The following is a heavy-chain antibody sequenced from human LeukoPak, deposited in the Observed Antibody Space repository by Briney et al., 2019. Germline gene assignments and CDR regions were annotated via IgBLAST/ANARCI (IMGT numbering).Heavy chain of an antibody. CDR2: IYHSGST. CDR1: GYSISSGYY. J-gene: IGHJ4*02. CDR3: ARDGWHDYGDYDGHSVDY. Sequence: SETLSLTCTVSGYSISSGYYWGWIRQPPGKGLEWIGSIYHSGSTYYNPSLKSRVTISVDTSKNQFSLKLSSVTAADTAVYYCARDGWHDYGDYDGHSVDYWGQGTLVTVSS. V-gene: IGHV4-38-2*02. D-gene: IGHD4-17*01.